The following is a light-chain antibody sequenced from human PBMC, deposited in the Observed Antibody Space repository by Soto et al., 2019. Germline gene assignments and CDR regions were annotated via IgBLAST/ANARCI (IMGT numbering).Light chain of an antibody. CDR3: SSYTSSGLYV. Sequence: QSALTQPPSVSGSPGQSITISCTVTSSDVGGYNYVSWYQQHPGKAPKLMIYDVSNRPSGVSNRFSGSNSGNTASLTISGLQAEDEAYYYCSSYTSSGLYVFGTGTKVTVL. CDR1: SSDVGGYNY. CDR2: DVS. V-gene: IGLV2-14*01. J-gene: IGLJ1*01.